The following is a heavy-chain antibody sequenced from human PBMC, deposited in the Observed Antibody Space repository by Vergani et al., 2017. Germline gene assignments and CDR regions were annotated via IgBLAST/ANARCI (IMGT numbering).Heavy chain of an antibody. CDR2: IYVRGIT. J-gene: IGHJ3*01. D-gene: IGHD4-23*01. Sequence: QVQLQESGPGLVKPSQTLSLTCTVSGASINNDFYYWPWIRQPAGKGLEWIGRIYVRGITDYNSSLQSRVSMSVDTSKKQFSLTLTSVTAADTAVYYCASDNKQLRPRAFYLWGQGTIVTVSS. CDR1: GASINNDFYY. V-gene: IGHV4-61*02. CDR3: ASDNKQLRPRAFYL.